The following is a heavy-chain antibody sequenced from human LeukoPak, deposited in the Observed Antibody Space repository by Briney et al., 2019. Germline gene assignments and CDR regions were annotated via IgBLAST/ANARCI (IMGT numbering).Heavy chain of an antibody. CDR2: INHSGST. V-gene: IGHV4-34*01. CDR3: ARGPLATRKWFDP. Sequence: SETLSLTCAVYGGSFSGYYWSWIRQPPGKGLEWIGEINHSGSTNNNPSLKSRVTISVDTSKKQFSLKLSSVIAADTAVYYCARGPLATRKWFDPWGQGTLVTVSS. CDR1: GGSFSGYY. D-gene: IGHD6-6*01. J-gene: IGHJ5*02.